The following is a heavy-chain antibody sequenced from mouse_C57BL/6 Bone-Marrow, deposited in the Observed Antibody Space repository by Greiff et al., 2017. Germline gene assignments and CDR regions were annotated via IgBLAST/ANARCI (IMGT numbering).Heavy chain of an antibody. J-gene: IGHJ3*01. CDR1: GFTFSSYG. Sequence: EVQRVESGGDLVKPGGSLKLSCAASGFTFSSYGMSWVRQTPDKRLEWVATISSGGSYNYYPDSVKGRFTISRDNAKNTLYLQMSSLKSEDTAMYYCARREGWFAYWGQGTLVTVSA. CDR2: ISSGGSYN. CDR3: ARREGWFAY. V-gene: IGHV5-6*01.